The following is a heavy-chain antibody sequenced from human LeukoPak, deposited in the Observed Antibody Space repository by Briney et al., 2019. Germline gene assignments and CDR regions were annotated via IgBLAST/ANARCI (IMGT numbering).Heavy chain of an antibody. CDR3: ARADYYDSSGYYHAAFDI. D-gene: IGHD3-22*01. J-gene: IGHJ3*02. CDR2: ISYDGSNK. V-gene: IGHV3-30*04. CDR1: GFTFSSYA. Sequence: GGSLRLSCAASGFTFSSYAMHWVRQAPGKGLEWVAVISYDGSNKYYADSVKGRFTISRDNSKNTLYLQMNSLRAEDTAVYYCARADYYDSSGYYHAAFDIWGQGTMVTVSS.